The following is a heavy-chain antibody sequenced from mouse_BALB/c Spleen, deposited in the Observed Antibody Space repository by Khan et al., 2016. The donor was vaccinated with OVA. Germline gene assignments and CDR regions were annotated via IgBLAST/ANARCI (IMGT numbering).Heavy chain of an antibody. D-gene: IGHD1-1*01. Sequence: EVQLQESGPGLVKPSQSLSLTCTVTGYSITSDYAWNWIRQFPGNKLEWMAYITYSGSTGYNPSLKGRISITRDTSTNQFFLQLNSVTTEDTATXYCARDYGSSYLFFDYGGQGTPLTASS. CDR2: ITYSGST. CDR3: ARDYGSSYLFFDY. V-gene: IGHV3-2*02. J-gene: IGHJ2*01. CDR1: GYSITSDYA.